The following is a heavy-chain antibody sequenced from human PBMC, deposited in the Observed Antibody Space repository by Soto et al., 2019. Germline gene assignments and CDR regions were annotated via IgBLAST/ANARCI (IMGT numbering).Heavy chain of an antibody. D-gene: IGHD6-13*01. J-gene: IGHJ4*01. V-gene: IGHV3-48*02. Sequence: EVHLVESGGGLVQPGGSLRLSCAASGFTFSSYSLNWVRQAPGKGLEWVSYITSSGTTVYYADSVRGRFTISRDNAKNSLYLQMNSLRDDDTDVYYWARGSSNWADYFDFWSHGSLVTVSP. CDR3: ARGSSNWADYFDF. CDR1: GFTFSSYS. CDR2: ITSSGTTV.